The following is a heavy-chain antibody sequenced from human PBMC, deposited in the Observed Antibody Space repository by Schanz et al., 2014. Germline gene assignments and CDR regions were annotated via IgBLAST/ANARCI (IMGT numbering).Heavy chain of an antibody. CDR1: GFTFSTST. V-gene: IGHV3-64*01. CDR3: ARGRVLES. J-gene: IGHJ5*02. CDR2: ISSKGDMT. Sequence: EVQLMESGGGLVKPGGSLRLSCVASGFTFSTSTMHWVRQAPGKGLEYVSSISSKGDMTFYGNSVKGRFTISRDNARNSLFLQMNSLRPEDTAVYYCARGRVLESWGQGTLVTVSS. D-gene: IGHD1-1*01.